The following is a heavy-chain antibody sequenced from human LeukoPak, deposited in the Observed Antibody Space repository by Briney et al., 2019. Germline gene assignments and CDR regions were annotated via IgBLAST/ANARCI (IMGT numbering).Heavy chain of an antibody. CDR2: INPSGGST. CDR3: ARGPGRYDFWSGYPSGVYDY. V-gene: IGHV1-46*03. Sequence: GESLKISCKGSGYTFTSYYMHWVRQAPGQGLEWMGIINPSGGSTSYAQKFQGRVTMTRDTSTSTVYMELSSLRSEDTAVYYCARGPGRYDFWSGYPSGVYDYWGQGTLVTVSS. CDR1: GYTFTSYY. J-gene: IGHJ4*02. D-gene: IGHD3-3*01.